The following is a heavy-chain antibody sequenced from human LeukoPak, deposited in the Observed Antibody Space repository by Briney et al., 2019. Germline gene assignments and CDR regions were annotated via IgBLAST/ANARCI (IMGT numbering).Heavy chain of an antibody. J-gene: IGHJ6*04. V-gene: IGHV3-21*01. D-gene: IGHD2-15*01. Sequence: PGGSLRLSCAASGFTFSSYSMNWVRQAPGKGLEWVSSISSSSSYIYYADSVKGRFTISRDNAKNSLYLQMNSLRAEDTAVYYCARDLRYCSGGSCMGHYYYCGMDVWGKGTTVTVSS. CDR3: ARDLRYCSGGSCMGHYYYCGMDV. CDR2: ISSSSSYI. CDR1: GFTFSSYS.